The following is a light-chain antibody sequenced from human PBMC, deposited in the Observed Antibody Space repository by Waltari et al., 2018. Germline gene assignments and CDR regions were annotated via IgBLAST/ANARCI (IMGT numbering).Light chain of an antibody. V-gene: IGKV4-1*01. J-gene: IGKJ1*01. CDR1: QRVLHSSNKNNY. CDR3: QQYFSTPPT. Sequence: DIVMTQSPDSLTVSLGERATINCKSSQRVLHSSNKNNYLAWYQQKPGQPPKLLIYWASTRASGVPDRLSGSGSGTDFTLTISSLQAEDVAVYYCQQYFSTPPTFGQGTKVEIK. CDR2: WAS.